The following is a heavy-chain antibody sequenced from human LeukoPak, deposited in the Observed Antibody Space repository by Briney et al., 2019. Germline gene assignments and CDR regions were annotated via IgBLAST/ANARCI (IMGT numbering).Heavy chain of an antibody. Sequence: ASVKVSCKASGYTFIGYYMHWVRQAPGQGLEWMGRINPNSGGTNYAQKFQGRVTMTRDTSISTAYMELSRLRSDDTAVYYCARAEGSTIFGVVTNLYYFDYWGQGTLVTVSS. D-gene: IGHD3-3*01. CDR3: ARAEGSTIFGVVTNLYYFDY. CDR1: GYTFIGYY. CDR2: INPNSGGT. V-gene: IGHV1-2*06. J-gene: IGHJ4*02.